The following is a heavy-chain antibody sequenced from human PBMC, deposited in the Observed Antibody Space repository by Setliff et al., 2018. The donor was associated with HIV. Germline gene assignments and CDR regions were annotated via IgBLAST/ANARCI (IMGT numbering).Heavy chain of an antibody. CDR1: GFTFSGYG. J-gene: IGHJ6*03. CDR2: IRYDGDNN. V-gene: IGHV3-30*02. D-gene: IGHD2-15*01. CDR3: AKAFGYCSGGSCPVLMDV. Sequence: GGSLRLSCAASGFTFSGYGMYWVRQAPGKGLEWVAFIRYDGDNNYYADSVKGRFTISRDNSKNTLYLQMNSLRAKDAAVYYCAKAFGYCSGGSCPVLMDVWGKGTTVTVSS.